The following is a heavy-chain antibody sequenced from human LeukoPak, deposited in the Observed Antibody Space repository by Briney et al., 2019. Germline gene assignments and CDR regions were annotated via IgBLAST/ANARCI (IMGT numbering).Heavy chain of an antibody. V-gene: IGHV4-4*07. CDR2: IYTSGST. Sequence: SETLSLTCTVSGGSISSYYWSWFRQPAGKGLEWIGRIYTSGSTNYNPSLKSRVTMSVDTSKNQFSLKLSSVTAADTAVYYCARDQGYYYDSSGYRNFDYWGQGTLVTVSS. CDR3: ARDQGYYYDSSGYRNFDY. CDR1: GGSISSYY. J-gene: IGHJ4*02. D-gene: IGHD3-22*01.